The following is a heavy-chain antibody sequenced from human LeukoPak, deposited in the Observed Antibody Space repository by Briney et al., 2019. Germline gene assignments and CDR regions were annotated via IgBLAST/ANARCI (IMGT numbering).Heavy chain of an antibody. J-gene: IGHJ3*02. Sequence: GSLRLSCAASGFAVRSSYMSWIRQPPGKGLEWIGSLYHSGSTYYNPSLKSRVTISVDTSKDQFSLNLTSVTAADTSVYYCVRPSSEGALPDAFDIWGQGTMVTVSS. V-gene: IGHV4-39*01. CDR2: LYHSGST. CDR3: VRPSSEGALPDAFDI. D-gene: IGHD1-26*01. CDR1: GFAVRSSY.